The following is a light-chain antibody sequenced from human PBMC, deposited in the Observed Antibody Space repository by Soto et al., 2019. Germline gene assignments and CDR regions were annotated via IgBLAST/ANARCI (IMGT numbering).Light chain of an antibody. J-gene: IGKJ5*01. CDR3: QQYLGTPVT. V-gene: IGKV4-1*01. CDR2: WAS. CDR1: RTVLYSPNSKNY. Sequence: DLVMTQSPDSLAVSLGERATINCKSSRTVLYSPNSKNYLAWYQQKPGQPPKLLISWASTRESGVPDRFSGSGSWTEFPLTISSLQAGDAAVYYCQQYLGTPVTFGQGTRLEIK.